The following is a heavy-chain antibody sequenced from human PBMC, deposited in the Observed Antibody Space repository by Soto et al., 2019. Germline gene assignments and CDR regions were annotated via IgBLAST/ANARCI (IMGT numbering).Heavy chain of an antibody. Sequence: QVQLVESGGGVVQPGRSLRLSCAASGFTFSSYAMHWVRQAPGKGLEWVAVISYDGSNKYYADSVKGRFTISRDNSKNTLYLQMNSLRADDTAVYYCARDGDTMIVLVHKGGWFDPWGQGTLVTVSS. V-gene: IGHV3-30-3*01. J-gene: IGHJ5*02. CDR3: ARDGDTMIVLVHKGGWFDP. CDR2: ISYDGSNK. CDR1: GFTFSSYA. D-gene: IGHD3-22*01.